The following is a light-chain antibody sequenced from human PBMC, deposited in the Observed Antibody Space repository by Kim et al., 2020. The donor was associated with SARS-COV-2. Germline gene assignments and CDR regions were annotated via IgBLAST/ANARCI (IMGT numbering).Light chain of an antibody. CDR1: QNMLHSSNNKNA. CDR2: WAS. CDR3: LQFCKTPYT. V-gene: IGKV4-1*01. Sequence: RATINCKSSQNMLHSSNNKNALVWFQHKPGQPPKLLISWASARESGVPDRFSGSVSGTDFTLTISSLQAEDVAVYYCLQFCKTPYTFGQGTKLEI. J-gene: IGKJ2*01.